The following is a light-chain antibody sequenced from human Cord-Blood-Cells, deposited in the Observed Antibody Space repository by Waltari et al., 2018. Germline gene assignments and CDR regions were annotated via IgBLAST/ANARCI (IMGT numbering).Light chain of an antibody. CDR1: QSVSSN. CDR2: GAS. J-gene: IGKJ2*01. CDR3: QQYNNWPPYT. V-gene: IGKV3-15*01. Sequence: EIVMTQSPATLSVSPGERATLSCRASQSVSSNLAWYQQKPGQAPRLLIYGASTRATRIPARFSCSVSGTEFTLTISSLQSEDFAVYYCQQYNNWPPYTFGQGTKLEIK.